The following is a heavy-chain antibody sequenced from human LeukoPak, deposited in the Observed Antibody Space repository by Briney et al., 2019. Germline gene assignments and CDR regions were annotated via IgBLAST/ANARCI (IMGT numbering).Heavy chain of an antibody. CDR2: INHSGST. V-gene: IGHV4-34*01. CDR3: VRVEYSRQVDY. D-gene: IGHD6-6*01. Sequence: SETLSLTCAVYGGSFSGYYWSWIRQPPGKGLEWIGEINHSGSTNYNPSLKSRVTISVDTSKNQFSLKLSSVTAADTAVYYCVRVEYSRQVDYWGQGTLVTVSS. J-gene: IGHJ4*02. CDR1: GGSFSGYY.